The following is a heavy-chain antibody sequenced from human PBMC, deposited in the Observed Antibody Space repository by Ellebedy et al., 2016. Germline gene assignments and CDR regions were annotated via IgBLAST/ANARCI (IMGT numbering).Heavy chain of an antibody. Sequence: ASVKVSCKASGGTFVSYAIYWVQQAPGQGLEWMGGIITILGKATYAQKFHGRVTITADEDTNTAYMELSNLKSDDSAVYYCASRGLQGGVDIWGQGTTVIVSS. J-gene: IGHJ6*02. V-gene: IGHV1-69*13. D-gene: IGHD3-10*01. CDR1: GGTFVSYA. CDR2: IITILGKA. CDR3: ASRGLQGGVDI.